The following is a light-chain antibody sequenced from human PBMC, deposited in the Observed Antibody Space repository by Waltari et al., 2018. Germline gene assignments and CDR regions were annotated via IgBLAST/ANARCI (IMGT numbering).Light chain of an antibody. CDR2: EGS. V-gene: IGLV2-23*01. CDR1: SRDVGGYNI. Sequence: QSALTQPPSVSGPPGQSITISCTGTSRDVGGYNIVPWYQQHPGKAPKLMIYEGSKRPSGVSNRFSCSKSGNTASLTISGLQAEDEADYYCCSYAGSSTWVFGGGTKLTVL. J-gene: IGLJ3*02. CDR3: CSYAGSSTWV.